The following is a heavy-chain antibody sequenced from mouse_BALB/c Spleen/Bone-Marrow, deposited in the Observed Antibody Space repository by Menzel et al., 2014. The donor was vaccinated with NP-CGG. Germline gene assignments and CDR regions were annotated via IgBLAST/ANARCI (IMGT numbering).Heavy chain of an antibody. CDR1: GFNIKDTY. D-gene: IGHD1-1*01. CDR2: IDPANGNT. J-gene: IGHJ3*01. Sequence: VQLQQSGAELVKPGASVKLSCTASGFNIKDTYMHWVKQRPEQGLEWIGRIDPANGNTKYDPKFQGKATITADTSSNTAYLQLSSLTSEVTAVYYCASYYYGSSLFAYWGQGTLVTVSA. V-gene: IGHV14-3*02. CDR3: ASYYYGSSLFAY.